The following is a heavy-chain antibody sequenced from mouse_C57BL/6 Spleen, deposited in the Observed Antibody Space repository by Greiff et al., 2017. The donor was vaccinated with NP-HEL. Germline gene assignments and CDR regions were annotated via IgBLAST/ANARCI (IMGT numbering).Heavy chain of an antibody. CDR3: ARWGPITTVVARYFDV. CDR2: IDPNSGGT. CDR1: GYTFTSYW. Sequence: QVQLQQPGAELVKPGASVKLSCKASGYTFTSYWMHWVKQRPGRGLEWIGRIDPNSGGTKYNEKFKSKATLTVDKPSSTAYMQLSSLTSEDSAVYYCARWGPITTVVARYFDVWGTGTTVTVSS. D-gene: IGHD1-1*01. V-gene: IGHV1-72*01. J-gene: IGHJ1*03.